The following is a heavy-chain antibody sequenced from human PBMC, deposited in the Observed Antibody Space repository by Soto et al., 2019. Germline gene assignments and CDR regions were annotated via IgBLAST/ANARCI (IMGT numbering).Heavy chain of an antibody. CDR1: GFTFSDHY. Sequence: EVQLVESGGGLVQPGGSLRLSCAASGFTFSDHYMDWVRQAPGKGLEWVGRTRNKANSYTTEYAASVKGRFTISRDDSKNSLYLQMNSLKTEDTAVYYCTIFGLDYYYYYYMDVWGKGTTVTVSS. V-gene: IGHV3-72*01. CDR2: TRNKANSYTT. D-gene: IGHD3-3*01. CDR3: TIFGLDYYYYYYMDV. J-gene: IGHJ6*03.